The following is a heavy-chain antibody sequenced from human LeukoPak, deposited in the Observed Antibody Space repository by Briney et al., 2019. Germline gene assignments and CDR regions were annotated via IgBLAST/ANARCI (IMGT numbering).Heavy chain of an antibody. D-gene: IGHD3-10*01. CDR3: ARPGGTMVWITGGGFDY. J-gene: IGHJ4*02. CDR2: IIPIFGTA. Sequence: ASVKVSCKASGGTFSSYAISWVRQAPGQGLEWMGGIIPIFGTANYAQKFQGRVTITADESTSTAYMELSSLRSEDTAVYYCARPGGTMVWITGGGFDYWGQGTLVTVSS. V-gene: IGHV1-69*13. CDR1: GGTFSSYA.